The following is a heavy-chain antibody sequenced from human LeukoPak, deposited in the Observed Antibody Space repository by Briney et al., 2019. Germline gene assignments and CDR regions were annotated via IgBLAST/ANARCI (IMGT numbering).Heavy chain of an antibody. CDR1: GYTFTSYG. CDR3: ARVLTTHDAFDI. Sequence: ASVNVSCTASGYTFTSYGISWVRQAPGQGLEWMGWISAYNGNTNYAQKLQGRVTMTTDTSTSTAYMELRSLRSDDTAVYYCARVLTTHDAFDIWGQGTMVTVSS. J-gene: IGHJ3*02. D-gene: IGHD3-16*01. V-gene: IGHV1-18*01. CDR2: ISAYNGNT.